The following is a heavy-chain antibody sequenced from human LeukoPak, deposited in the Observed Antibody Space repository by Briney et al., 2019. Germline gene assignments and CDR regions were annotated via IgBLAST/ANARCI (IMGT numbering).Heavy chain of an antibody. D-gene: IGHD4-23*01. V-gene: IGHV1-69*13. CDR1: GYTFTTYP. J-gene: IGHJ4*02. Sequence: ASVKVSCKASGYTFTTYPINWVRQAPGQGLEWMGGIIPIFGTANYAQKFQGRVTITADESTSTAYMELSSLRSEDTAVYYCARIYGGNSDSYFDYWGQGALVTVSS. CDR2: IIPIFGTA. CDR3: ARIYGGNSDSYFDY.